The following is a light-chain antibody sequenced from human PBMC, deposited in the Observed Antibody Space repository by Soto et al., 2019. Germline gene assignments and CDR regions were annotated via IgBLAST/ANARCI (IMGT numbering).Light chain of an antibody. CDR1: QSISSY. Sequence: DIQMTQSPPSLSASVGDRVTITCRASQSISSYLNWYQQKPGKAPKLLIYEESTLHSGVPSRFSGRKVGTQFILTIDSLQPEDFATYYCQQVKSYPRTFGGGTKVDI. CDR2: EES. CDR3: QQVKSYPRT. J-gene: IGKJ4*01. V-gene: IGKV1-39*01.